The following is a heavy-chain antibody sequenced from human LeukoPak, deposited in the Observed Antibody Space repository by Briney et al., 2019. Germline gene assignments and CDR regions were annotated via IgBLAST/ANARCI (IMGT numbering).Heavy chain of an antibody. CDR3: ARDWYTAERWTIYYSYYIDV. V-gene: IGHV3-48*01. J-gene: IGHJ6*03. CDR2: ISSSSNTI. CDR1: GFTFSTYS. Sequence: PGGSLRLSCAVFGFTFSTYSMNWVRQAPGKGLEWVSYISSSSNTIYYADSVKGRFTISRDNAKNSLYLQMNSLRAEDTAVYYCARDWYTAERWTIYYSYYIDVWGKGTTVTVSS. D-gene: IGHD4-23*01.